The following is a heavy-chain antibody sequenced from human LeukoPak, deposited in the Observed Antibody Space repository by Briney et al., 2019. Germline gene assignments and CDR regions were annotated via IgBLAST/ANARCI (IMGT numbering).Heavy chain of an antibody. CDR3: ARGDYYGSGSYYNGYYFDY. CDR1: GYTFTGYY. V-gene: IGHV1-2*02. J-gene: IGHJ4*02. D-gene: IGHD3-10*01. Sequence: ASVKVSCKASGYTFTGYYMHWVRQAPGRGLEWMGWINPNSGGTNYAQKFQGRVTMTRDTSISTAYMELSRLRSDDTAVYYCARGDYYGSGSYYNGYYFDYWGLGTLVTVSS. CDR2: INPNSGGT.